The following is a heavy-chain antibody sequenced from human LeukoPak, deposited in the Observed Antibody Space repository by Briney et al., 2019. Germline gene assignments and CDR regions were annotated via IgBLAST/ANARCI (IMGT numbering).Heavy chain of an antibody. CDR1: GFTFSNAW. D-gene: IGHD5/OR15-5a*01. CDR3: TTDYDIASFDY. J-gene: IGHJ4*02. CDR2: IKSKTDGGTT. V-gene: IGHV3-15*07. Sequence: GGSLRHSCAASGFTFSNAWMDWVRQAPGKGLEWVGRIKSKTDGGTTDYAAPVKGRFTISRDDSKNTLYLQMNSLKTEDTAVYYCTTDYDIASFDYWGQGTLVTVSS.